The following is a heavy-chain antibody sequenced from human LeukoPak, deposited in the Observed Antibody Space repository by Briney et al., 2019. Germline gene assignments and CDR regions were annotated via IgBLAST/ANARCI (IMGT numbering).Heavy chain of an antibody. D-gene: IGHD1-20*01. CDR2: IYNSGST. CDR1: GGSISSYY. CDR3: ARDRVTGTTGYYYYYGMDV. V-gene: IGHV4-59*12. J-gene: IGHJ6*02. Sequence: SETLSLTCTVSGGSISSYYWSWIRQPPGKGLEWIGNIYNSGSTNYNPSLKSRVTISVDTSKNQFSLKLSSVTAADTAVYYCARDRVTGTTGYYYYYGMDVWGQGTTVTVSS.